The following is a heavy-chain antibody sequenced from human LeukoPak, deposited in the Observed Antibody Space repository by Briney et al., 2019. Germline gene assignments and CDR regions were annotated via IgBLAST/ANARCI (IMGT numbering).Heavy chain of an antibody. J-gene: IGHJ4*02. CDR3: AKGVRYFDWPHDY. CDR2: ISVSGGST. CDR1: GFTFSSYA. V-gene: IGHV3-23*01. Sequence: PGGSLRLSCAASGFTFSSYAMSWVRQAPGKGLEWVSAISVSGGSTYYADSVKGRFTISRDNSKNTLYLQMNSLRAEDTAVYCCAKGVRYFDWPHDYWGQGTLVTVSS. D-gene: IGHD3-9*01.